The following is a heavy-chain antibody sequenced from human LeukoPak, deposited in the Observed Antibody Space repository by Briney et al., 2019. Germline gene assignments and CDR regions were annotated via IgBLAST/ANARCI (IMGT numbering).Heavy chain of an antibody. D-gene: IGHD2-21*01. CDR1: GYTFTGYY. J-gene: IGHJ5*02. CDR3: ARGSSVGVSP. Sequence: ASVKVSCKASGYTFTGYYMHWVRQAPGQGLEWMGWMNPNSGNTGYAQKFQGRVTMTRNTSISTAYMELSSLRSEDTAVYYCARGSSVGVSPWGQGTLVTVSS. CDR2: MNPNSGNT. V-gene: IGHV1-8*02.